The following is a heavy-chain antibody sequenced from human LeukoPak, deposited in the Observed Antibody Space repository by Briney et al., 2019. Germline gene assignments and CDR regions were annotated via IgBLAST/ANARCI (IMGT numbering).Heavy chain of an antibody. J-gene: IGHJ4*02. CDR3: AKDRAQKYYYDSSGYDNDY. CDR2: ISGSGGST. Sequence: GGSLRLSCAASGFTFSSYGMSWVRQAPGKGLEWVSAISGSGGSTYYADSVKGRFTISRDNSKNTLYLQMNTLRAEDTAVYYCAKDRAQKYYYDSSGYDNDYWGQGTLVTVSS. D-gene: IGHD3-22*01. V-gene: IGHV3-23*01. CDR1: GFTFSSYG.